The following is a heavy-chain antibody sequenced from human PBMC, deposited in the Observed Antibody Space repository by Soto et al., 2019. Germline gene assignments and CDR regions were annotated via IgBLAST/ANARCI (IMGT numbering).Heavy chain of an antibody. Sequence: EVQLLESGGGLVQPGGSLRLSCAASGFTFSSYAMSWVRQAPGKGLEWVSAISTSGGSTYYADSVKGRFTISRDNSKNTRYLQRNSRRAEDTAVYYWLIRRYSNAGHHYYGGQGTLVTVSS. J-gene: IGHJ4*02. V-gene: IGHV3-23*01. CDR1: GFTFSSYA. CDR3: LIRRYSNAGHHYY. CDR2: ISTSGGST. D-gene: IGHD6-13*01.